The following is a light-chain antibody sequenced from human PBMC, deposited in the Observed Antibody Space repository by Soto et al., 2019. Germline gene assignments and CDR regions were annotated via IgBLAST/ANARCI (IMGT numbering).Light chain of an antibody. CDR3: QHYNSYSEA. J-gene: IGKJ1*01. V-gene: IGKV1-5*03. CDR2: AAS. Sequence: DIQMTQSPSTLSASVGDRVTITCLASQSINSWLAWHQQKPGKAPKLLIYAASSLESGVPSKFSGSGSGTEFTLTISSLQPDDFATYYCQHYNSYSEAFGQGTKVDI. CDR1: QSINSW.